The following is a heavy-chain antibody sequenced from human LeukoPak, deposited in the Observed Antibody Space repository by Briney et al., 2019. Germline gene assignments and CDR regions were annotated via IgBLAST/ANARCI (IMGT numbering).Heavy chain of an antibody. Sequence: KAGGSLRLSCAASGFTFSDYYMSWIRQAPGKGLEWVSYTTTGSRSYTNHADSVKGRFTISRDYAKNSLYLQMNSLRAEDTGVYYCARGREVLDYWGQGTLVTVSS. CDR1: GFTFSDYY. CDR3: ARGREVLDY. D-gene: IGHD1-26*01. V-gene: IGHV3-11*06. CDR2: TTTGSRSYT. J-gene: IGHJ4*02.